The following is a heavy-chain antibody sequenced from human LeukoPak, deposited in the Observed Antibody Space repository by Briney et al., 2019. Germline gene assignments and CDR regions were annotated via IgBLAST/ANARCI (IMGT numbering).Heavy chain of an antibody. J-gene: IGHJ3*02. D-gene: IGHD1-26*01. V-gene: IGHV1-69*05. CDR3: ARGFSPRGSYFEEGWSAFDN. CDR2: IIPIFGTA. CDR1: GGTFSGYA. Sequence: AASVKVSCKASGGTFSGYAISWVRQAPGQGLEWMGGIIPIFGTANYAQKVQGRVTITTDESTSTAYMELSSLRSEDTAVYYCARGFSPRGSYFEEGWSAFDNWGQGTMVTVS.